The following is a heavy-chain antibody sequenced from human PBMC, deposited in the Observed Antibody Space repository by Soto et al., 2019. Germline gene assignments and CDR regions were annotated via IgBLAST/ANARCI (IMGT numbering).Heavy chain of an antibody. D-gene: IGHD3-22*01. Sequence: ASETLSLTCTVSGGSISSYYWSWIRQPPGKGLEWIGYIYYSGSTNYNPSLKSRVTISVDTSKNQFSLKLSSVTAADTAVYYCARAGGHYYDSSGYFDYWGQGALVTVSS. J-gene: IGHJ4*02. CDR3: ARAGGHYYDSSGYFDY. CDR1: GGSISSYY. V-gene: IGHV4-59*01. CDR2: IYYSGST.